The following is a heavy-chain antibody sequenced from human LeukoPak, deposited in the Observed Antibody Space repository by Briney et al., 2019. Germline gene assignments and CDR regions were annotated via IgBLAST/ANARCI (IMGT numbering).Heavy chain of an antibody. J-gene: IGHJ4*02. V-gene: IGHV1-2*02. CDR1: GYTFTGYY. CDR3: ARDTWNDYYDSSGYFDY. Sequence: ASVTVSCKASGYTFTGYYMHWVRQAPGQGLEWMGWINPNSGGTNYAQKFQGRVTMTRDTSISTAYMELSRLRSDDTAVYYCARDTWNDYYDSSGYFDYWGQGTLVTVSS. D-gene: IGHD3-22*01. CDR2: INPNSGGT.